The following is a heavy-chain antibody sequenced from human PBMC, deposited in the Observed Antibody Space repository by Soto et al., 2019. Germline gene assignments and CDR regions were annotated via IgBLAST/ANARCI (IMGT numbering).Heavy chain of an antibody. CDR2: IYYSGST. CDR3: ARKDYYYDRSCSWIDP. Sequence: PAETLSLTCTVSGGSISSGGYYWSWIRQHPGKGLEWIGYIYYSGSTYYNPSLKSRVTISVDTSKNQFSLKLSSVTAADTAVYYCARKDYYYDRSCSWIDPWGLGARVTVSS. CDR1: GGSISSGGYY. V-gene: IGHV4-31*03. D-gene: IGHD3-22*01. J-gene: IGHJ5*01.